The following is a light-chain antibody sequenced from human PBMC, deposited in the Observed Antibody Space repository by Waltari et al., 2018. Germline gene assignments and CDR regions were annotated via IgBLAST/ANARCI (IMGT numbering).Light chain of an antibody. V-gene: IGLV2-14*01. CDR2: DFS. CDR1: SSDVGFYNY. Sequence: QSALTQPASVSGSPGQSITISCTGTSSDVGFYNYVSWYQQHPGKAPKLMIYDFSARPSGVSTRFSGSKSGNTASLTISGLQAEDEADYYCNSYAGSSSWVFGGGTKLTVL. J-gene: IGLJ3*02. CDR3: NSYAGSSSWV.